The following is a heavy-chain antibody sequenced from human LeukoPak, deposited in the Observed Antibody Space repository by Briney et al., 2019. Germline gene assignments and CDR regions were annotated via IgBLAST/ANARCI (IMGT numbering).Heavy chain of an antibody. CDR2: INLNSGGT. Sequence: ASVTVSFKASGYTFTGYYMHWVRQAPGQGLEWMGWINLNSGGTNYAQKFQGRVTMTRDTSISTAYMELSSLRSEDTAVYYCARDLSPGGSGQPQHYWGQGTLVTVSS. J-gene: IGHJ4*02. D-gene: IGHD3-10*01. CDR3: ARDLSPGGSGQPQHY. CDR1: GYTFTGYY. V-gene: IGHV1-2*02.